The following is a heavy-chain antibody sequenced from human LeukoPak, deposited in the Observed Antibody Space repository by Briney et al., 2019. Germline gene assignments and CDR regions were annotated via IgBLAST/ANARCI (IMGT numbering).Heavy chain of an antibody. J-gene: IGHJ4*02. V-gene: IGHV4-34*01. CDR1: GGSFSDYY. CDR3: ARERRRIVATTYYFDY. CDR2: INHSGST. Sequence: SETLSLTCAVYGGSFSDYYWSWIRQPPGKGLEWIGEINHSGSTNYNPSLKSRVTISVDTSKNQFSLKLSSVTAADTAVYYCARERRRIVATTYYFDYWGQGTLVTVSS. D-gene: IGHD5-12*01.